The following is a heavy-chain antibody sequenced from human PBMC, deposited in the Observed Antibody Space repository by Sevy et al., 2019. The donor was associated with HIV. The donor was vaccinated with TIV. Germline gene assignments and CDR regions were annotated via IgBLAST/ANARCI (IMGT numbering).Heavy chain of an antibody. J-gene: IGHJ4*02. CDR3: ARQIYGDYGDGFDY. CDR2: IYYSGRP. Sequence: SETLSLTCTVSGCSISSSSYFWGWIRQPPGKGLELIGSIYYSGRPYYNPSLKSRVTISVDTSKNQYSLKLSSVTDADTAVYYCARQIYGDYGDGFDYWGQGTLVTVSS. D-gene: IGHD4-17*01. CDR1: GCSISSSSYF. V-gene: IGHV4-39*01.